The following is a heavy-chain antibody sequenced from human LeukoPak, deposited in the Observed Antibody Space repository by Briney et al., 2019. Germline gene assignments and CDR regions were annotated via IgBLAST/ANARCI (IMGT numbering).Heavy chain of an antibody. CDR2: IIPIFGTA. CDR1: GGTFSSYA. D-gene: IGHD6-19*01. V-gene: IGHV1-69*13. J-gene: IGHJ4*02. CDR3: ARGRVGWLPFDY. Sequence: SVKVSCKASGGTFSSYAISWVRQAPGQGLEWMGGIIPIFGTANYAQKFQGRVTITADESTSTAYVELSSLRSEDTAVYYCARGRVGWLPFDYWGQGTLVTVSS.